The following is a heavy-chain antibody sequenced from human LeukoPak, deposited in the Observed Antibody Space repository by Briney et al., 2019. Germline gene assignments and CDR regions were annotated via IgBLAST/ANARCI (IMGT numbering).Heavy chain of an antibody. V-gene: IGHV4-59*01. J-gene: IGHJ5*02. CDR1: GGSISTYY. D-gene: IGHD3-22*01. CDR3: AGLGASGNGYLSWFDP. Sequence: PSETLSLTCTVSGGSISTYYWSWIRQPPGKGLEWIGYIYYSGNSNYNPSFKSRVTISVDTSKNQFSLKLSSVTAADTAVYYCAGLGASGNGYLSWFDPWGQGTLATVSS. CDR2: IYYSGNS.